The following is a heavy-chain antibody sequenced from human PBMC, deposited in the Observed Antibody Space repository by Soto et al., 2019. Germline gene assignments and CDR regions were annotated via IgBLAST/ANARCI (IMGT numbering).Heavy chain of an antibody. CDR1: GFTFSTYG. CDR3: AKTQQWGLPLSGGMDV. V-gene: IGHV3-23*01. J-gene: IGHJ6*02. Sequence: VLLLESGGGLVQPRGSLRLSCAASGFTFSTYGMSWVRQAPGNGLEWVSVISGGGGDTYYAGSVKGRFTISRDNSKNTLYLEMNSLMAADTAVYYCAKTQQWGLPLSGGMDVWGQGTTVTVSS. CDR2: ISGGGGDT. D-gene: IGHD6-19*01.